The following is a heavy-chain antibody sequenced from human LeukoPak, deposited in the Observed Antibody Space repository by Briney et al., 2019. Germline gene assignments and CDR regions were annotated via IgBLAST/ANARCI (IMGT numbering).Heavy chain of an antibody. J-gene: IGHJ6*02. Sequence: PGGSLRLSCAASGFTFSGYGMHWVRQAPGKGLEWVAFIRYDGSNKYYADSVKGRFTISRDNSKNTLYLQMNSLRAEDTAVYYCAKDSNYGSGSYRYYYYGMDVWGQGTTVTVSS. CDR1: GFTFSGYG. D-gene: IGHD3-10*01. CDR3: AKDSNYGSGSYRYYYYGMDV. CDR2: IRYDGSNK. V-gene: IGHV3-30*02.